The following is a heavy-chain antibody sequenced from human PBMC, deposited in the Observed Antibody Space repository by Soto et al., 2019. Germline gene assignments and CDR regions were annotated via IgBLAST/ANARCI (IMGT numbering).Heavy chain of an antibody. D-gene: IGHD5-18*01. Sequence: SETLSLTCTVSGGSITNAAYSWSWIRQPPGKGLEWIGYIYPSGMPFYNPSLRSRVTISIDRSNDQFSLNLKSVTAADTAVYYCARERGGYGLFDSWGQGTLVTVSS. J-gene: IGHJ4*02. CDR1: GGSITNAAYS. CDR2: IYPSGMP. CDR3: ARERGGYGLFDS. V-gene: IGHV4-30-2*01.